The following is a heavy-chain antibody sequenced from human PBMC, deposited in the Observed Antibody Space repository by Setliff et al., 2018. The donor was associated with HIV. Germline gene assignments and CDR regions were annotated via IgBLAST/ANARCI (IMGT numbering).Heavy chain of an antibody. V-gene: IGHV3-21*04. Sequence: GGSLRLSCAASGFTFSRYTMNWVRQAPGMGLEWVSSISFGGSDTLYSDSVKGRFAISRGNSKDTLYLQMNSLRAEDTALYYCARASVGVWGSYPDWGQGTLVTVSS. CDR1: GFTFSRYT. J-gene: IGHJ4*02. CDR3: ARASVGVWGSYPD. CDR2: ISFGGSDT. D-gene: IGHD3-16*02.